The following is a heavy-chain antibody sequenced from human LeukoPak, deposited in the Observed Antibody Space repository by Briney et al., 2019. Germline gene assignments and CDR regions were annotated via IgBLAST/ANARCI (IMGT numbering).Heavy chain of an antibody. CDR2: INTNTGNP. CDR1: GYTLTDYT. Sequence: SVKVSCKASGYTLTDYTVNWVRQAPGQGLEWMGWINTNTGNPTYAQGFTGRFVFSLDTSVSTAYLEISSLKAEDTAMYYCARGGPSDYWGQGTLVTVSS. V-gene: IGHV7-4-1*02. D-gene: IGHD3-16*01. J-gene: IGHJ4*02. CDR3: ARGGPSDY.